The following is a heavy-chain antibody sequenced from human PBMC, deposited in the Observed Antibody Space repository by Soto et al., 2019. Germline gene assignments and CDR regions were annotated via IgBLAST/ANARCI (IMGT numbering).Heavy chain of an antibody. Sequence: SVKVSCKASGGTFSSYAISWVRQAPGQGLEWMGGIIPIFGTANYAQKFQGRVTITADKSTSTAYMELSSLRSEDTAVYYCAREAMIDHKIDYWGQRTLVTVSS. CDR3: AREAMIDHKIDY. CDR2: IIPIFGTA. CDR1: GGTFSSYA. J-gene: IGHJ4*02. D-gene: IGHD3-22*01. V-gene: IGHV1-69*06.